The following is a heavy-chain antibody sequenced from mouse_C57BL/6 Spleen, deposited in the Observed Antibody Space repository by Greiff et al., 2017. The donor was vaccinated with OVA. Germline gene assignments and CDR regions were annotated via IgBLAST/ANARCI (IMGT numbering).Heavy chain of an antibody. CDR1: GFTFSDYG. CDR2: ISSGSSTI. J-gene: IGHJ3*01. CDR3: ATGADAWFAY. Sequence: EVKLVESGGGLVKPGGSLKLSCAASGFTFSDYGMHWVRQAPEKGLEWVAYISSGSSTIYYADTVKGRFTISRDNAKNTLFLQMTSLRSEDTAMYYCATGADAWFAYWGQGTLVTVSA. V-gene: IGHV5-17*01.